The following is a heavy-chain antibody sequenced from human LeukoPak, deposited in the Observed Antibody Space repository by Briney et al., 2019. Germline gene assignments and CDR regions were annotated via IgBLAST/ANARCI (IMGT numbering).Heavy chain of an antibody. V-gene: IGHV4-59*08. CDR2: IYYSGST. CDR1: GGSISSYY. D-gene: IGHD5-12*01. CDR3: ARRREHYDYFFDY. J-gene: IGHJ4*02. Sequence: SETLSLTCTVSGGSISSYYWSWIRQPPGKGLEWIGYIYYSGSTNYNPSLKSRVTISVDTSKNQFSLKLSSVTAADTAVYYCARRREHYDYFFDYWGQGTLVTVSS.